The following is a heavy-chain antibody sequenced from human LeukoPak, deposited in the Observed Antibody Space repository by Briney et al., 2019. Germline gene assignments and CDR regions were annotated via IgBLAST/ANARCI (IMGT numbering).Heavy chain of an antibody. CDR3: ARDDYRGVTNFDP. D-gene: IGHD3-10*01. CDR1: GGSISPYF. J-gene: IGHJ5*02. V-gene: IGHV4-59*01. Sequence: SETLSLTCTVSGGSISPYFWSWFRQPPGKGLEWIGYISYTGGTIYSPSLKSRVTISVDTSKNQFSLQLTSVTAADTAMYYCARDDYRGVTNFDPWGQGTLVTVSS. CDR2: ISYTGGT.